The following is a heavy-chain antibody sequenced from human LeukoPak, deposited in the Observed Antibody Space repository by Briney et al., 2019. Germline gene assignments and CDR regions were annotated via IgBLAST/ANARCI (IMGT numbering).Heavy chain of an antibody. Sequence: ASVKVSCKASGGTFSSYAISWVRQAPGQGLEWMGWMSPNSGKTGYAQKFQGRVTITADTSTDTAYMELSSLRSEDTAVYYCATDRDWPGFDYWGQGTLVTVSS. J-gene: IGHJ4*02. V-gene: IGHV1-8*02. CDR2: MSPNSGKT. D-gene: IGHD2-21*01. CDR3: ATDRDWPGFDY. CDR1: GGTFSSYA.